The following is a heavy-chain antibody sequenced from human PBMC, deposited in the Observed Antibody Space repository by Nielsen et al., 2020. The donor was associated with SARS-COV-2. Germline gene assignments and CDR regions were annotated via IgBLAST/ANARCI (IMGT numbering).Heavy chain of an antibody. CDR2: IYPADSDT. CDR1: GYSFTNHW. V-gene: IGHV5-51*01. Sequence: GESLKISCRGSGYSFTNHWIGWVRQMPGKGLEWMGIIYPADSDTRYSPSFQGHVTISADKSISTAYLQWSSLKASDTAMYYCARSPKPYYFDYWGQGTLVTVSS. D-gene: IGHD1-14*01. J-gene: IGHJ4*02. CDR3: ARSPKPYYFDY.